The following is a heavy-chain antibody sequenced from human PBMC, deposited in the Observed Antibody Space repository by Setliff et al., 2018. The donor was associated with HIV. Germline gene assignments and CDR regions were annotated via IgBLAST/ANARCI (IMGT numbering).Heavy chain of an antibody. CDR1: GGSISSYY. CDR3: ARSPRIGVAGEFEY. CDR2: IYTSGSG. Sequence: SETLSLTCTVSGGSISSYYWSWIRQPPGKGLEWIGYIYTSGSGNYNPSLNRRVTISVDTSENQFSLKVNSVTAADTAVYYCARSPRIGVAGEFEYWGQGTLVTVSS. J-gene: IGHJ4*02. D-gene: IGHD6-19*01. V-gene: IGHV4-4*09.